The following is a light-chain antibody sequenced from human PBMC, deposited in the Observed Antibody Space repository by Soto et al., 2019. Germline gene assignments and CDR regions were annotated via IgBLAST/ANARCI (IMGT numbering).Light chain of an antibody. V-gene: IGKV1-12*02. CDR1: QSISTW. J-gene: IGKJ5*01. CDR3: QQANSFPS. CDR2: SAS. Sequence: EIYMTQFPSSVSASPGDRVTISCRASQSISTWLAWYQRKPGKAPTLLLYSASTLHDGVPSWFSGRGSGTDSTLTISSLLPEYFATYYCQQANSFPSFGQGTRLEIK.